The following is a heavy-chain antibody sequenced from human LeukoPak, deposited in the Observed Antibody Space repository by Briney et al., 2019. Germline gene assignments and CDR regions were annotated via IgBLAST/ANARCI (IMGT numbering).Heavy chain of an antibody. CDR2: IYDSGST. V-gene: IGHV4-59*08. D-gene: IGHD5-18*01. Sequence: SETLSLTCSVSGGSLSTYYWNWIRQSPGKGLEWIGYIYDSGSTNYNPSLKSRVSISVDTSKNQFSLRLSSVTAADTAVYYCARHGYSYGPYYMDVWGKGTTVTVSS. CDR1: GGSLSTYY. CDR3: ARHGYSYGPYYMDV. J-gene: IGHJ6*03.